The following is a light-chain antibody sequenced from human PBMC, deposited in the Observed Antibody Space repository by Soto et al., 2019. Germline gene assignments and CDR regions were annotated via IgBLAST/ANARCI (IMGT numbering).Light chain of an antibody. CDR3: QHYNSYSEA. J-gene: IGKJ1*01. CDR1: QTISSW. Sequence: DLQMPQSPSTLSGCVGHIVTTTPRASQTISSWLAWYQQKPGKAPKLLIYKASTLKSGVPSRFSGSGSGTEFTLTISSLQPDDFATYYCQHYNSYSEAFGQGTKVDIK. CDR2: KAS. V-gene: IGKV1-5*03.